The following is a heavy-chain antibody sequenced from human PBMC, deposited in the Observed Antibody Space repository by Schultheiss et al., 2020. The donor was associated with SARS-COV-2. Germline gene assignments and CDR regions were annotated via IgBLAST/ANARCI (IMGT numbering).Heavy chain of an antibody. CDR1: GYTFTSYA. CDR3: ARRIVVAGSNWFDP. Sequence: ASVKVSCKASGYTFTSYAMHWVRQAPGQRLEWMGWINAGNGNTKYSQKFQGRVTITADKSTSTAYMELSSLRSEDTAVYYCARRIVVAGSNWFDPWGQGTLVTVSS. CDR2: INAGNGNT. D-gene: IGHD6-19*01. V-gene: IGHV1-3*01. J-gene: IGHJ5*02.